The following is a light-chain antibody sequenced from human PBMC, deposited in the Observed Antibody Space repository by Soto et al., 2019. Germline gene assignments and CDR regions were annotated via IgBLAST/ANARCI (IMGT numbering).Light chain of an antibody. CDR2: AAS. V-gene: IGKV3-20*01. CDR3: QQYGSSPWT. CDR1: QRISSSY. J-gene: IGKJ1*01. Sequence: EIVLTQSPGTLSLSPGERGTLSCRASQRISSSYLSWYQQKPGQAPRLLIYAASSRDTGIPERFSGSGSGTDFTLTISRLEPEDCAVYYCQQYGSSPWTFGQAAKVEIK.